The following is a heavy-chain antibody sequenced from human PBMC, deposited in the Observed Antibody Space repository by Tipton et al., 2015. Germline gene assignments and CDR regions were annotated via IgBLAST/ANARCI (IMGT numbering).Heavy chain of an antibody. V-gene: IGHV4-59*04. Sequence: TLSLTCSVSSDSISKYYWSWIRQPPGKELEWIGSISHSGNTYYNPSLKSRVAMSRDTSKNQFSLKLTSVTAADTAVYYCACQDYDSLTRDYQTVDYWGQGTLVIVSS. D-gene: IGHD3-9*01. CDR3: ACQDYDSLTRDYQTVDY. CDR2: ISHSGNT. CDR1: SDSISKYY. J-gene: IGHJ4*02.